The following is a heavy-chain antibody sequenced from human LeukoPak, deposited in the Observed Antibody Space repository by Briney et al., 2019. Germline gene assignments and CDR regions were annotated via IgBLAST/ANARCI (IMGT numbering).Heavy chain of an antibody. CDR1: GGSISSYY. J-gene: IGHJ4*02. CDR2: IYYSGRT. CDR3: ARAAGYTVFDY. D-gene: IGHD3-9*01. V-gene: IGHV4-59*01. Sequence: SETLSLTCTVSGGSISSYYWSWIRQPPGKGLEWIGYIYYSGRTNYNPSLKSRVTISVDTSKNQFSLKMSSVTAADTAVYYCARAAGYTVFDYWGQGTLVTVSS.